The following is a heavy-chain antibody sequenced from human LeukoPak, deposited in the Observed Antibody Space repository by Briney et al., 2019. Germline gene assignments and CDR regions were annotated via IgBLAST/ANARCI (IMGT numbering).Heavy chain of an antibody. Sequence: SETLSLTCTVSDGSISNYYWTWIRRPAGKGLEWIGRIYVSGSTNYNPSLKSRVTISVDTSKDQFSLKLNSVTAADTAVYYCASCIVGAPGFDYWGQGTLVTVSS. D-gene: IGHD1-26*01. CDR1: DGSISNYY. V-gene: IGHV4-4*07. J-gene: IGHJ4*02. CDR2: IYVSGST. CDR3: ASCIVGAPGFDY.